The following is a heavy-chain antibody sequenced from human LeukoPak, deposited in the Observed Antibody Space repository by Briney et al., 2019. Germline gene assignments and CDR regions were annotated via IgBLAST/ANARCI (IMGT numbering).Heavy chain of an antibody. V-gene: IGHV3-23*01. J-gene: IGHJ4*02. D-gene: IGHD1-1*01. Sequence: GGSLRLSCPASGFIFSDHAMNWVRQAPGKGLEWVSIISARDGRTYYADSVKGRFTISRDNSKNTLYLQMNSLRVEDTAVYYCAKDRNDWKQGIDSWGQGTLVTVSS. CDR1: GFIFSDHA. CDR3: AKDRNDWKQGIDS. CDR2: ISARDGRT.